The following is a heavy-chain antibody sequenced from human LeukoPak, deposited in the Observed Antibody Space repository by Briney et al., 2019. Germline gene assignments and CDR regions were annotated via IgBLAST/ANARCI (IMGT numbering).Heavy chain of an antibody. J-gene: IGHJ6*02. CDR2: ISSSISTI. Sequence: GGSLRLSCAASGFTFSSYSMNWVRQAPGKGLEWVSYISSSISTIYYADSVKGRFTISRDNAKNSLYLQMNSLRAEDTAVYYCARDGGGYGSGYYGMDVWGQGTTVTVSS. CDR3: ARDGGGYGSGYYGMDV. V-gene: IGHV3-48*01. CDR1: GFTFSSYS. D-gene: IGHD2-15*01.